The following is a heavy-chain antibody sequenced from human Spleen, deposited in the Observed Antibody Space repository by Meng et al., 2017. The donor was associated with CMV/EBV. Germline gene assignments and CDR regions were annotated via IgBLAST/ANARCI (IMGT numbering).Heavy chain of an antibody. CDR2: IYHSEST. CDR1: GGSISSSNW. CDR3: ARFGDDSSKDY. D-gene: IGHD3-16*01. V-gene: IGHV4-4*02. Sequence: IWAVPGGSISSSNWWSWVRQPPGKGLEWIGEIYHSESTNYNPSLKSRVTISVDKSKDQFSLKLSSVTAADTAVYYCARFGDDSSKDYWGQGTLVTVSS. J-gene: IGHJ4*02.